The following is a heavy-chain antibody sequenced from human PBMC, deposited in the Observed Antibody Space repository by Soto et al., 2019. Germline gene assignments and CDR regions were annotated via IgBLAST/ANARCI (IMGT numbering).Heavy chain of an antibody. J-gene: IGHJ6*02. V-gene: IGHV3-48*03. CDR2: ISSSGSTI. D-gene: IGHD5-18*01. CDR1: GFTFSSYE. CDR3: ARSWSGYSYGYSYYYYGMDV. Sequence: GGSLRLSCAASGFTFSSYEMNWVRQAPGKGLEWVSYISSSGSTIYYADSVKGRFTISRDNAKNSLYLQMNSLRAEDTAVYYCARSWSGYSYGYSYYYYGMDVWGQGTTVTVSS.